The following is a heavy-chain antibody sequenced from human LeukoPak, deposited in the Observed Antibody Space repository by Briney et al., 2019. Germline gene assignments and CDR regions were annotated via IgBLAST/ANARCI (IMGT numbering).Heavy chain of an antibody. CDR2: ISAYNGNT. Sequence: GASVKVSCKAPGYTFTSYGISWVRQAPGQGLEWMGWISAYNGNTNYAQKLQGRVTMTTDTSTSTAYMELRSLRSDDTAVYYCARDRWPGIAVAGTTFDYWGQGTLVTVSS. D-gene: IGHD6-19*01. CDR1: GYTFTSYG. J-gene: IGHJ4*02. V-gene: IGHV1-18*01. CDR3: ARDRWPGIAVAGTTFDY.